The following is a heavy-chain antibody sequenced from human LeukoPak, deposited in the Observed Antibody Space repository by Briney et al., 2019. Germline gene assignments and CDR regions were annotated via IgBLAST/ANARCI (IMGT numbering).Heavy chain of an antibody. CDR3: AGNWNLDY. V-gene: IGHV3-23*01. J-gene: IGHJ4*02. CDR1: GFTFSNFA. Sequence: GGSLRLSCAASGFTFSNFAMAWVRQAPGKGLEWVSLISAGGSTYYTDPVRGRFTMSRDNSKNTLYLQMNNLRAEDTALYYCAGNWNLDYWGQGALVTVSS. CDR2: ISAGGST. D-gene: IGHD1-1*01.